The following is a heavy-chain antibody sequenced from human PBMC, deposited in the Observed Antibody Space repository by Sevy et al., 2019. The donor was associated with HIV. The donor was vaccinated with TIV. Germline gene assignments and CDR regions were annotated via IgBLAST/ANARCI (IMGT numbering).Heavy chain of an antibody. J-gene: IGHJ3*02. D-gene: IGHD3-22*01. CDR3: ARVSLYYYDSSGYYTTGNAFDI. CDR1: GFTVGSNY. V-gene: IGHV3-53*01. CDR2: IYSGVTT. Sequence: GGSLRLSCAASGFTVGSNYMSWVRQAPGKGLEWVSIIYSGVTTSYANSVKGRFTISRENSKNTLFLQMNSLRAEDTAVYYCARVSLYYYDSSGYYTTGNAFDIWGQGTMVTVSS.